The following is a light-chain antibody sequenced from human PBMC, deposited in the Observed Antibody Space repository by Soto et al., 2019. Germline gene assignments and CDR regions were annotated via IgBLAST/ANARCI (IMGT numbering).Light chain of an antibody. CDR2: AAS. Sequence: EIVLTQSPGTLSLSPGERATLSCRASQSISSSYLAWYQQKPGQAPRDLIYAASSKTTGIPDRFSGSGSGTDFTLTISRLEPEDFAVYYCQQYGSSSYTFGQGTQLEIK. J-gene: IGKJ2*01. CDR1: QSISSSY. V-gene: IGKV3-20*01. CDR3: QQYGSSSYT.